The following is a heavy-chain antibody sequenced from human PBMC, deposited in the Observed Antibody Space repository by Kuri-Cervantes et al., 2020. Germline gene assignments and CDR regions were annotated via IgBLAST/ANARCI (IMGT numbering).Heavy chain of an antibody. CDR1: GFTFSSYA. V-gene: IGHV3-9*01. Sequence: LSLTCAASGFTFSSYAMHWVRQAPGKGLEWVSGISWNSGSIGYADSVKGRFTISRDNAKNSLYLQMNSLRAEDTALYYCARDGEWDAFDIWGQGTMVTVSS. J-gene: IGHJ3*02. D-gene: IGHD2-21*01. CDR2: ISWNSGSI. CDR3: ARDGEWDAFDI.